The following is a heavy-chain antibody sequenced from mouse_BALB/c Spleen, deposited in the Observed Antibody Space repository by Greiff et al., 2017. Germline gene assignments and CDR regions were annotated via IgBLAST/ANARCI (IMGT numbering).Heavy chain of an antibody. V-gene: IGHV2-5-1*01. CDR2: IWRGGST. CDR1: GFSLTSYG. CDR3: AKYGYDAMDY. J-gene: IGHJ4*01. D-gene: IGHD1-1*02. Sequence: VHLVESGPSLVQPSQSLSITCTVSGFSLTSYGVHWVRQSPGKGLEWLGVIWRGGSTDYNAAFMSRLSITKDNSKSQVFFKMNSLQADDTAIYYCAKYGYDAMDYWGQGTSVTVSS.